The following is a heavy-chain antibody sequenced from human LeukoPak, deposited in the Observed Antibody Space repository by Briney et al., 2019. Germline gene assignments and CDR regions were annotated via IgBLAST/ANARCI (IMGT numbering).Heavy chain of an antibody. CDR2: ISANNGNT. J-gene: IGHJ5*02. Sequence: GASVTVSCKASGYTFTSYGISWVRQAPGQGLEWMGWISANNGNTNYAQKLQGRVTMTTDTSKSTAYMELRSLRSDDTDVYYCARVNPYYYGSGSYYWFDPWGQGTLVTVSS. CDR1: GYTFTSYG. D-gene: IGHD3-10*01. CDR3: ARVNPYYYGSGSYYWFDP. V-gene: IGHV1-18*01.